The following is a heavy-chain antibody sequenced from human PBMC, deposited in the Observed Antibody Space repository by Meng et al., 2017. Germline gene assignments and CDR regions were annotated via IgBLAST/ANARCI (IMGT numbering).Heavy chain of an antibody. D-gene: IGHD3-10*01. J-gene: IGHJ4*02. V-gene: IGHV7-4-1*02. CDR2: INTNTGNP. Sequence: QVQRVKSGYEFSKPGASVNVSCKAFGYTFTSYAMNWVRQAPGQGLEWMGWINTNTGNPTYAQGFTGRFVFSLDTSVSTAYLQISSLKAEDTAVYYCARDAPYYGSGSYFDYWGQGTLVTVSS. CDR3: ARDAPYYGSGSYFDY. CDR1: GYTFTSYA.